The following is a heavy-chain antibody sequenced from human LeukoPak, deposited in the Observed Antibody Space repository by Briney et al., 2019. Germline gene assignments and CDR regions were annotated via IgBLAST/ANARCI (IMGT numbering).Heavy chain of an antibody. CDR2: IYHSGST. D-gene: IGHD4-17*01. Sequence: SQTLSLTCAVSGGSISSGGYSWSWIRQPPGKGLEWIGYIYHSGSTYYNPSLKSRVTISVDRSKNQFSLKLGSVTAADTAVYYCARYSNGDSDAFDIWGQGTMVTVSS. CDR3: ARYSNGDSDAFDI. J-gene: IGHJ3*02. CDR1: GGSISSGGYS. V-gene: IGHV4-30-2*01.